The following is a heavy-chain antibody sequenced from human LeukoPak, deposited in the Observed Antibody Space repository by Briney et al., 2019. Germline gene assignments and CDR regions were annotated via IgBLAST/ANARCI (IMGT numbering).Heavy chain of an antibody. CDR3: AIRLLDTAMVTGYFDY. Sequence: GESLKISCKGSGYSFTSYWIGWVRQMPGKGLEWMGIIYPGDSDTRYSPSFQGQVTISADKSISTAYLQWSSLKASDTAMYYCAIRLLDTAMVTGYFDYWGQGTLVTVSS. CDR2: IYPGDSDT. J-gene: IGHJ4*02. V-gene: IGHV5-51*01. D-gene: IGHD5-18*01. CDR1: GYSFTSYW.